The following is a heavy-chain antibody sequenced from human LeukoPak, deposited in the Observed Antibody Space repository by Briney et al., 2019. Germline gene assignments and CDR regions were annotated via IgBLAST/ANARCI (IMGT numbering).Heavy chain of an antibody. Sequence: SETLSLTCTVSGGSISSYYWSWIRQPPGKGLEWIGYIYYSGSTNYNPSLKSRVTISVDTSKNQFSLKLSPVTAADTAVYYCARAGYYYGMDVWGQGTTVTVSS. J-gene: IGHJ6*02. V-gene: IGHV4-59*01. CDR2: IYYSGST. CDR3: ARAGYYYGMDV. D-gene: IGHD7-27*01. CDR1: GGSISSYY.